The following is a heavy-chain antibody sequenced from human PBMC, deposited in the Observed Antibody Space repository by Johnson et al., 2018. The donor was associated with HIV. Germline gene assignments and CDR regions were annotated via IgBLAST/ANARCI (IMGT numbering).Heavy chain of an antibody. CDR2: ISYDGSNK. J-gene: IGHJ3*02. Sequence: QVQLVESGGGVVQPGRSLRLSCAASGFTFSNYAVHWVRQAPGKGLEWVAVISYDGSNKYYADSVKGRFTISRDNSKNTLYLQMNSLRAEDTAVYYCARSFGVTTPGAFDIWGQGTMVTVSS. V-gene: IGHV3-30*04. D-gene: IGHD3-3*01. CDR1: GFTFSNYA. CDR3: ARSFGVTTPGAFDI.